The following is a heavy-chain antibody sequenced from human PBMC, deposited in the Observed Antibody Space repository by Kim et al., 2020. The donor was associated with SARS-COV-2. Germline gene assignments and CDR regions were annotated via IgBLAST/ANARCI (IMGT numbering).Heavy chain of an antibody. CDR2: IYSGGST. V-gene: IGHV3-66*01. CDR1: GFTVSSNY. D-gene: IGHD3-9*01. CDR3: ARDAPSPNFDWLLTGYYYGMDV. J-gene: IGHJ6*02. Sequence: GGSLRLSCAASGFTVSSNYMSWVRQAPGKGLEWVSVIYSGGSTYYADSVKGRFTISRDNSKNTLYLQMNSLRAEDTAVYYCARDAPSPNFDWLLTGYYYGMDVWGQGTTVTVSS.